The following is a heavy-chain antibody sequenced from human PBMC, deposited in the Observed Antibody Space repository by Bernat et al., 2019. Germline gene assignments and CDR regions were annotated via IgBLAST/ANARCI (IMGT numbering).Heavy chain of an antibody. V-gene: IGHV3-30*02. CDR2: IRYDGSNK. J-gene: IGHJ4*02. CDR3: AKDTGPNGNCDY. D-gene: IGHD4-11*01. Sequence: QVQLVESGGGVVQPGGSLRLSCAASGFTFSSYGMHWVRQAPGKGLEWVAFIRYDGSNKYYADSVKGRFTIPRDNSKNTLYLQMNSLRAEDTAVYYCAKDTGPNGNCDYWGQGTLVTVSS. CDR1: GFTFSSYG.